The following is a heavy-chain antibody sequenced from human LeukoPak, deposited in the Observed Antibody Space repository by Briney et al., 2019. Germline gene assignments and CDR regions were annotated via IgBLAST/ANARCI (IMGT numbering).Heavy chain of an antibody. Sequence: GGSLRLSCAASGFTFSSYSMNWVRQAPGKGLEWVSYISSSSSTIYYADSVKGRFTISRENAKNSLYLQMNSLRAEDTAVYYCASGSLSVAAAGTWFDPWGQGTLVTVSS. J-gene: IGHJ5*02. CDR1: GFTFSSYS. D-gene: IGHD6-13*01. CDR3: ASGSLSVAAAGTWFDP. V-gene: IGHV3-48*01. CDR2: ISSSSSTI.